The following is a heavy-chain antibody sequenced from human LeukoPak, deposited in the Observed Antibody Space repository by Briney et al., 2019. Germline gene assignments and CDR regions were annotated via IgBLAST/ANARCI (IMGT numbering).Heavy chain of an antibody. D-gene: IGHD3-16*02. Sequence: GGSLRLSCAASGFTVSSNYMSWVRQAPGKGLEWVAVIWYDGSNKYYADSVKGRFTISRDNSKNTLYLQMNSLRAEDTAVYYCAREPYVWGSYRTPCYFDYWGQGTLVTVSS. CDR1: GFTVSSNY. V-gene: IGHV3-33*08. CDR3: AREPYVWGSYRTPCYFDY. CDR2: IWYDGSNK. J-gene: IGHJ4*02.